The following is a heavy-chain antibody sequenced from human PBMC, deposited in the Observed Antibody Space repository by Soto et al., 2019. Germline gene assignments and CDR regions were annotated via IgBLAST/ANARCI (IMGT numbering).Heavy chain of an antibody. J-gene: IGHJ6*02. D-gene: IGHD3-16*01. CDR2: IWYDGSNK. CDR3: ARDEDDYVWVRHPPYCMDV. V-gene: IGHV3-33*01. Sequence: GGSLRLSCAASGFTFSSYGMHWFGQGPGKGLEWVAVIWYDGSNKYYADSVKGRFTISRDNSKNTLYLQMNSLRAEDTAVYYCARDEDDYVWVRHPPYCMDVRGQGTSLTVSS. CDR1: GFTFSSYG.